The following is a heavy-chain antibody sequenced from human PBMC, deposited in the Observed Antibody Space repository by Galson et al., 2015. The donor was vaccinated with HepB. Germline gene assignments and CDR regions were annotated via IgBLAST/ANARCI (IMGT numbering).Heavy chain of an antibody. V-gene: IGHV1-69*06. D-gene: IGHD3-10*01. J-gene: IGHJ6*02. CDR3: ARQDYYGSGTYPPWYGLVV. CDR1: GGNFNNFA. CDR2: IIPAFGAA. Sequence: SVKVSCKASGGNFNNFAITWVRKAPGQGLEWVGRIIPAFGAANYAQKFQGRLTISADKSTGTAYMDLTNLRSEDTAVCYCARQDYYGSGTYPPWYGLVVWCQGTTVTVSS.